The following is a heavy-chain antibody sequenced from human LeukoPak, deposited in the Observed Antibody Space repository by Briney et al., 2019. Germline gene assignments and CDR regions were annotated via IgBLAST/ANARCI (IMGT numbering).Heavy chain of an antibody. V-gene: IGHV3-21*04. J-gene: IGHJ6*03. Sequence: GGSLRLSCAASEFTFSSYSMNWVRQAPGRGLEWVSSISSSSSHIYYADSVKGRFAISRDNAKNSLYLQMNSLRAEDTAVYYCARCSSWYGYYYYMDVWGKGTTVTISS. D-gene: IGHD6-13*01. CDR2: ISSSSSHI. CDR1: EFTFSSYS. CDR3: ARCSSWYGYYYYMDV.